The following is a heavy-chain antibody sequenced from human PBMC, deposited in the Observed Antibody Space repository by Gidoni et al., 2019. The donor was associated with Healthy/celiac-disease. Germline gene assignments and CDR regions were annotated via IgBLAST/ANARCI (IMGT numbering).Heavy chain of an antibody. Sequence: EVQLLESGGGLVQPGGSLRPSCAASGFTFSSYAMSWVRQAPGKGLEWVSAISGSGGSTYYADSVKGRFTISRDNSKNTLYLQMNSLRAEDTAVYYCAKVGNYYDSSGSLNWFDPWGQGTLVTVSS. CDR3: AKVGNYYDSSGSLNWFDP. V-gene: IGHV3-23*01. CDR2: ISGSGGST. D-gene: IGHD3-22*01. CDR1: GFTFSSYA. J-gene: IGHJ5*02.